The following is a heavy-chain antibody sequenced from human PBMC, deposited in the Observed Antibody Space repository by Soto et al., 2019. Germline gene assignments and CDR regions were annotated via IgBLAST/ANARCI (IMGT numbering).Heavy chain of an antibody. Sequence: GASVKISCKASGGTFSSYAISWVRQAPGQGLEWMGGIIPIFGTANYAQKFQGRVTITADESTSTAYMELSSLRSEDTAVYYCARDFLGYCSSTSCPHTFDPWGQGTLVTVSS. CDR2: IIPIFGTA. J-gene: IGHJ5*02. CDR3: ARDFLGYCSSTSCPHTFDP. CDR1: GGTFSSYA. D-gene: IGHD2-2*01. V-gene: IGHV1-69*13.